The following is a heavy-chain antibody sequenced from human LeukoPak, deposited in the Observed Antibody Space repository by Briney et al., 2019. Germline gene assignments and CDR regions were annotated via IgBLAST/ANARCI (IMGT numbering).Heavy chain of an antibody. D-gene: IGHD2-15*01. CDR1: GGSISSYY. Sequence: SETLSLTCTVSGGSISSYYWSWIRQPPGKGLEWIWYIYYSGSTNYNPSLKSRVTISVDTSKNQFSLKLSSVTAADTAVYYCASTYCSGGSCYWALDYWGQGTLVTVSS. J-gene: IGHJ4*02. CDR2: IYYSGST. V-gene: IGHV4-59*08. CDR3: ASTYCSGGSCYWALDY.